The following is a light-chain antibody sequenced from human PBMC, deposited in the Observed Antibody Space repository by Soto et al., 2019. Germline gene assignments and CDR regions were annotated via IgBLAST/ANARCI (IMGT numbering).Light chain of an antibody. J-gene: IGKJ1*01. CDR1: QSVSSN. CDR3: QQYNNWPPWT. V-gene: IGKV3-15*01. Sequence: EIVMTQSPATLSVSPGERATLSCRASQSVSSNLAWYQQKPGQAPRLLIYGASTRATGIPARFSRSGSGTEFTLTICSLQSEDFAVYYCQQYNNWPPWTFGQGTKVEIK. CDR2: GAS.